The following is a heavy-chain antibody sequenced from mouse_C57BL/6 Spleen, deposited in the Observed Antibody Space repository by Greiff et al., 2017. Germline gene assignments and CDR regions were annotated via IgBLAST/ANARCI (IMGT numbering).Heavy chain of an antibody. CDR2: ISSGSSTI. CDR1: GFTFSDYG. Sequence: EVKLVESGGGLVKPGGSLKLSCAASGFTFSDYGMHWVRQAPEKGLEWVAYISSGSSTIYYADTVKGRFTISRDNATNTLFLQMTSLRSEDTAMYYCASSYYDAMDYWGQGTSVTVSS. J-gene: IGHJ4*01. V-gene: IGHV5-17*01. CDR3: ASSYYDAMDY. D-gene: IGHD1-1*01.